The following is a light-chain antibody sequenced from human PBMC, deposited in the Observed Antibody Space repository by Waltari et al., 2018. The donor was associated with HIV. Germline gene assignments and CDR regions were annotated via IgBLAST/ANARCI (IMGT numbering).Light chain of an antibody. Sequence: QSALTQPASVSGSPGQSITISCTGTSSNIGGYNLVSWYQQHPGKAPKLMVYEVNKRPSGISTRFSGSKSGNTASLTISGLQAEDEADYYCCSFARSSTWVFGGGTKLSVL. CDR1: SSNIGGYNL. J-gene: IGLJ3*02. CDR2: EVN. CDR3: CSFARSSTWV. V-gene: IGLV2-23*02.